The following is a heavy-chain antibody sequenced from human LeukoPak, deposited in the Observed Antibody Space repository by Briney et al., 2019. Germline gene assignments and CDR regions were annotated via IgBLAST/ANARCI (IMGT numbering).Heavy chain of an antibody. V-gene: IGHV3-21*01. D-gene: IGHD3-22*01. Sequence: GGSLRLSCAASGFTFSSYSMNWVRQAPGKGLEWVSSISSSSSYIYYADSVKGRFTISRDNAKNSLYLQMNSLRAEDTAVYCCARVITMIPSFDYWGQGTLVTVSS. CDR1: GFTFSSYS. CDR2: ISSSSSYI. J-gene: IGHJ4*02. CDR3: ARVITMIPSFDY.